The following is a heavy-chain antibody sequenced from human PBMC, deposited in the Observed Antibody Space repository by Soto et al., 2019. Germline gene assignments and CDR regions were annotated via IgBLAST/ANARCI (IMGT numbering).Heavy chain of an antibody. J-gene: IGHJ3*02. CDR2: ILYDGSKK. CDR3: GRALAGVNDACDM. V-gene: IGHV3-33*01. D-gene: IGHD6-13*01. CDR1: GFSFGGFG. Sequence: QVHLVESGGGVVQPGKSLRLSCSASGFSFGGFGMHWVRQAPGKGLEWVALILYDGSKKYYADSVKGRFTISKDNSRKTVYLEMTSLRGEDTAVYYCGRALAGVNDACDMWGQGTNVTVSP.